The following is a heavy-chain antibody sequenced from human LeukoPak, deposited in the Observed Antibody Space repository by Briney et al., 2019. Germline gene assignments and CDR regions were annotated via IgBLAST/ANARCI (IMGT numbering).Heavy chain of an antibody. CDR3: ARTRSDYCTNGVCYNYYYYYYMDV. J-gene: IGHJ6*03. V-gene: IGHV4-59*12. D-gene: IGHD2-8*01. Sequence: PSETLSLTCTVSGGSISSYYWSWIRQPPGKGLEWIGYIYYSGSTNYNPSLKSRVTISVDTSKNQFSLKLSSVTAADTAVYYCARTRSDYCTNGVCYNYYYYYYMDVWGKGTTVTVSS. CDR1: GGSISSYY. CDR2: IYYSGST.